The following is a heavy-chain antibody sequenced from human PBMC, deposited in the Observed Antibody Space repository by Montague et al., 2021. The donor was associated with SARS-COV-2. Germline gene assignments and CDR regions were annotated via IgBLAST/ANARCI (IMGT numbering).Heavy chain of an antibody. CDR3: VRYSGWFYFDF. CDR1: GDSVSSHSVA. D-gene: IGHD6-19*01. J-gene: IGHJ4*02. V-gene: IGHV6-1*01. Sequence: CAISGDSVSSHSVAWSWLRQSPPTGLQWLGRTYYRSKWYSDYAPSFRGRLTVNPDASKNEFSLELNYVPPEDTAVYYCVRYSGWFYFDFWGQGTLVTVSS. CDR2: TYYRSKWYS.